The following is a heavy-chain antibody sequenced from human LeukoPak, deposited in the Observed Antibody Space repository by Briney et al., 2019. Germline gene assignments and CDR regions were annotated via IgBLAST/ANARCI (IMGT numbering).Heavy chain of an antibody. CDR1: GGSISSYY. D-gene: IGHD3-22*01. CDR3: TRGSIAYYYMDV. J-gene: IGHJ6*03. V-gene: IGHV4-4*07. Sequence: SETLSLTCSVSGGSISSYYWSWIRQPAGKGLEWIGRIYTSGSTNYNPSLKSRVTMSVDTSKNQFSLKLSSVTAADTAVYYCTRGSIAYYYMDVWGKGTTVTISS. CDR2: IYTSGST.